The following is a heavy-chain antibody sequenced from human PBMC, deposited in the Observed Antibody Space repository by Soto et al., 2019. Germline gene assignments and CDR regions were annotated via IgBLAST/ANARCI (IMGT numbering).Heavy chain of an antibody. CDR3: AKGEPAAIFYSYYGMDV. V-gene: IGHV3-30*18. CDR2: ISYDGSNK. J-gene: IGHJ6*02. Sequence: GGSLRLSCAASGFTFSSYGMHWVRQAPGKGLGWVAVISYDGSNKYYADSVKGRFTISRDNSKNTLYLQMNSLRAEDTAVYYCAKGEPAAIFYSYYGMDVWGQGTTVTVSS. D-gene: IGHD2-2*01. CDR1: GFTFSSYG.